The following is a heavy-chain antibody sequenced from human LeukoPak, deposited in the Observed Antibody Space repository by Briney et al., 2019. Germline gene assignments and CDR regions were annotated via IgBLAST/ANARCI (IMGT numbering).Heavy chain of an antibody. Sequence: SETLSLTCTVSGGSISSYYWSWIRQPPGKGLEWIGYIYYSESTNYNPSLKSRVTISVDTSKNQFSLKLSSVTAADTAVYYCARLKGSYYDGYYFDYWGQGTLVTVSS. CDR3: ARLKGSYYDGYYFDY. CDR1: GGSISSYY. J-gene: IGHJ4*02. V-gene: IGHV4-59*08. D-gene: IGHD1-26*01. CDR2: IYYSEST.